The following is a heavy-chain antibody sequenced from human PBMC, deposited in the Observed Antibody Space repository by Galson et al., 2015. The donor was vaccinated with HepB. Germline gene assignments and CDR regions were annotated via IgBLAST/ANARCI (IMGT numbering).Heavy chain of an antibody. CDR2: ISYDGSNK. J-gene: IGHJ4*02. Sequence: SLRLSCAASGFTFSSYGMHWVRQAPGKGLEWVAIISYDGSNKYYADSVKGRFTISRDNSKNTLYLQMNSLRAEDTAVYYCARDVKYSSGWYDYWGQGTLVTVSS. CDR3: ARDVKYSSGWYDY. D-gene: IGHD6-19*01. CDR1: GFTFSSYG. V-gene: IGHV3-30*12.